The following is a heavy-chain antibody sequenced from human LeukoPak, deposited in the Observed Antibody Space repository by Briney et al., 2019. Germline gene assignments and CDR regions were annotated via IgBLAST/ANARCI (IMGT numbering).Heavy chain of an antibody. V-gene: IGHV3-48*01. CDR3: VRVKGSYFDY. J-gene: IGHJ4*02. D-gene: IGHD2-15*01. CDR2: ISSSGSAI. CDR1: GFPLSSYS. Sequence: GGSLRLSCAASGFPLSSYSINWVRQAPGKGLAWVSYISSSGSAIYYVDSVKGRFTVSRDNAKNSLFLQMNSPRAEDTAVYYCVRVKGSYFDYWGQGALVTVSS.